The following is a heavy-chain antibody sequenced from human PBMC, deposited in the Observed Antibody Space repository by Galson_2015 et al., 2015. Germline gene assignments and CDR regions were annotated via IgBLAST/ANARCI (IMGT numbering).Heavy chain of an antibody. CDR3: AKDPGAAAGTWGIGVWFDP. D-gene: IGHD6-13*01. Sequence: SLRLSCAASGFTFSSYAMSWVRQAPGKGLEWVSAISGSGGSTYYADSVKGRFTISRDNSKNTLYLQMNSLRAEDTAVYHCAKDPGAAAGTWGIGVWFDPWGQGTLVTVSS. CDR2: ISGSGGST. CDR1: GFTFSSYA. V-gene: IGHV3-23*01. J-gene: IGHJ5*02.